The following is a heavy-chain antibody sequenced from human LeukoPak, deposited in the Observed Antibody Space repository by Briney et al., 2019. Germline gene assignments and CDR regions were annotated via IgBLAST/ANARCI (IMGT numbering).Heavy chain of an antibody. CDR2: INPNSGGT. D-gene: IGHD2-15*01. CDR3: AGDLQPVVVAATPPGY. J-gene: IGHJ4*02. Sequence: ASVKVSCKASGYTFTGYYMHWVRQAPGQGLEWMGWINPNSGGTNYAQKFQGRVTMTRDTSISTAYMELSRLRSDDTAVYYCAGDLQPVVVAATPPGYWGQGTLVTVSS. V-gene: IGHV1-2*02. CDR1: GYTFTGYY.